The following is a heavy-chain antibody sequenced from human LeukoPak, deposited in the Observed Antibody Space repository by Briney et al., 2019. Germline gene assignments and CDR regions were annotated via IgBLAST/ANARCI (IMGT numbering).Heavy chain of an antibody. V-gene: IGHV3-23*01. CDR3: AKTGFLESDFDY. J-gene: IGHJ4*02. CDR1: GFTFSSYA. D-gene: IGHD3-3*01. Sequence: PGGSLRLSCAASGFTFSSYAMSWVRQAPGKGLEWVSAISGSGGSTYYADSVKGRFTISTDNSKNTLYLQMNSLRAEDTAVYYCAKTGFLESDFDYWGQGTLVTVSS. CDR2: ISGSGGST.